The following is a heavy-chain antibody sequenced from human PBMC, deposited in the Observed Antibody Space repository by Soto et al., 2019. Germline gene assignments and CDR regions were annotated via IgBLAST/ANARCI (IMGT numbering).Heavy chain of an antibody. J-gene: IGHJ4*02. V-gene: IGHV3-30-3*01. D-gene: IGHD6-19*01. CDR2: ISYDGSNK. CDR1: GFTFNSYA. Sequence: QVQLVESGGGVVQPGRSLRLSCAASGFTFNSYAMHWVRQAPGKGLEWVAVISYDGSNKYYADSVKGRFTISRDNSKNTVYLEMNILRPEDTAVYYWARVPPPYSTGWYDYWGQGTLVTVSS. CDR3: ARVPPPYSTGWYDY.